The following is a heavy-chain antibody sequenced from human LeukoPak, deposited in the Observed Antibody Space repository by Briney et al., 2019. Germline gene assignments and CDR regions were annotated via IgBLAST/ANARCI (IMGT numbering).Heavy chain of an antibody. CDR1: GDSISSHY. CDR3: ARGSVTALRFLEWLLFDY. D-gene: IGHD3-3*01. CDR2: IFYSANT. V-gene: IGHV4-59*11. J-gene: IGHJ4*02. Sequence: SETLSLTCNVSGDSISSHYWNWIRQPPGKGLEWIGYIFYSANTNYNPSLKSRVAISLDKSKNQFSLSLSSVTAADTAVYYCARGSVTALRFLEWLLFDYWGQGTLVTVSS.